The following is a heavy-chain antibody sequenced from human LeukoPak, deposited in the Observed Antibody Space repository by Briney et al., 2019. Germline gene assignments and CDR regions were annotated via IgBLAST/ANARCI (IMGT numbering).Heavy chain of an antibody. V-gene: IGHV4-4*02. CDR1: GDSISSSNW. CDR3: ARDVRLPRRAFDI. Sequence: SGTLSLTCAVSGDSISSSNWWNWVRQPPGKGLEWIGEIYHSGSTNYSPSLKSRVTISVDKSKNQFSLKLSSVTAADTAVYYCARDVRLPRRAFDIWGHGTMVTVSS. D-gene: IGHD5-18*01. J-gene: IGHJ3*02. CDR2: IYHSGST.